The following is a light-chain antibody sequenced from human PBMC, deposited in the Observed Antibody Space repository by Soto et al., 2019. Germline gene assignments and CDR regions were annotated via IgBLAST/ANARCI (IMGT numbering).Light chain of an antibody. CDR1: QSVSSY. J-gene: IGKJ5*01. CDR3: QQRSNWPLP. Sequence: EIVLTQSPATLSLSPGERATLSCRASQSVSSYLAWYQQKPGQAPRLLIYDASNRATAIPARFSGSGSGTDFTLIISSLEPEDFAVYYCQQRSNWPLPFGQGTRLEIK. CDR2: DAS. V-gene: IGKV3-11*01.